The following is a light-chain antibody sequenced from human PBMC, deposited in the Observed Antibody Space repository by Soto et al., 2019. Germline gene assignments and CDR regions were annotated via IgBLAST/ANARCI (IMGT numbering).Light chain of an antibody. CDR2: SAS. CDR1: QTINNY. V-gene: IGKV1-39*01. J-gene: IGKJ5*01. Sequence: DIQMTQSPSSLSASVGDSVTITCRTSQTINNYLNWYQQKPGKAPKLLVYSASNLQSGVPSRFSGSGSGTDFTLTISRLEPEDSAVYYCQQYGSTFGQGTRLEIK. CDR3: QQYGST.